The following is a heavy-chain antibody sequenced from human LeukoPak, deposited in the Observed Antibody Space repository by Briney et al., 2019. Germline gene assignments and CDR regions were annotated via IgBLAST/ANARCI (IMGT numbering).Heavy chain of an antibody. CDR1: GDTFTSYG. CDR2: ISAYNGNT. Sequence: ASLKVSCKASGDTFTSYGISWVRQAPGQGLEWMGWISAYNGNTNYAQKLQGRVTITTDTSTSTAYMELRSLRSDDPAVYYCARGVVTSSSSYNWFDPWGQGTLVTVSS. V-gene: IGHV1-18*01. D-gene: IGHD2-2*01. CDR3: ARGVVTSSSSYNWFDP. J-gene: IGHJ5*02.